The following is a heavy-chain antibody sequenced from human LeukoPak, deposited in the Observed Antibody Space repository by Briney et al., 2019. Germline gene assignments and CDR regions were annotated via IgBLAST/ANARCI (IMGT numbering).Heavy chain of an antibody. CDR1: GYTFTGYY. D-gene: IGHD6-13*01. Sequence: ASVKVSCKASGYTFTGYYVHWVRQAPGQGLEWMGWISAYNGNTNYAQKLQGRVTMTTDTSTSTAYMELRSLRSDDTAVYYCARDGAAAGYNWFDPWGQGTLVTVSS. CDR3: ARDGAAAGYNWFDP. J-gene: IGHJ5*02. V-gene: IGHV1-18*04. CDR2: ISAYNGNT.